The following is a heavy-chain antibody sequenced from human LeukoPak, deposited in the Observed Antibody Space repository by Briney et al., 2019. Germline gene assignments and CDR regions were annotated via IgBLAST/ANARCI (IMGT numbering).Heavy chain of an antibody. CDR2: INSDGSST. V-gene: IGHV3-74*01. Sequence: GGSLRLSCAASGFTFISYWMHWVRQAPGKGLVWVSRINSDGSSTSYADSVKGRFTISRDNAKNTLYLQMNSLRAEDTAVYYCAIDRSGWTTFDYWGQGTLVTVSS. J-gene: IGHJ4*02. CDR1: GFTFISYW. D-gene: IGHD6-19*01. CDR3: AIDRSGWTTFDY.